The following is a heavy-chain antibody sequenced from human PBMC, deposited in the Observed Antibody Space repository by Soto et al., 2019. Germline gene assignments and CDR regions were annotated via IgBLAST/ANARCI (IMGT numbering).Heavy chain of an antibody. D-gene: IGHD6-19*01. J-gene: IGHJ4*02. CDR3: AKDRKQWLSFFDY. V-gene: IGHV3-30*18. CDR2: ISYDGSNK. Sequence: ESGGGVVQPGRSLRLSCAASGFTFSSYGMHWVRQAPGKGLEWVAVISYDGSNKYYADSVKGRFTISRDNSKNTLYLQMNSLRAEDTAVYYCAKDRKQWLSFFDYWGQGTLVTVSS. CDR1: GFTFSSYG.